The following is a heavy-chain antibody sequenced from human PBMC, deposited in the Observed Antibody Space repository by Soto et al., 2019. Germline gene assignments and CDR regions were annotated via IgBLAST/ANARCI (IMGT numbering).Heavy chain of an antibody. CDR2: INPSGGST. Sequence: ASVKVSCKASGYTFTSYYMHWVRQAPGQGLEWMGIINPSGGSTSYAQKFQGRVTMTRDTSTSTVYMELSSLRSEDTAVYYCARDSQPNIYYYDSSGYSPDAFDIWGQGTMVTVSS. J-gene: IGHJ3*02. CDR1: GYTFTSYY. CDR3: ARDSQPNIYYYDSSGYSPDAFDI. D-gene: IGHD3-22*01. V-gene: IGHV1-46*01.